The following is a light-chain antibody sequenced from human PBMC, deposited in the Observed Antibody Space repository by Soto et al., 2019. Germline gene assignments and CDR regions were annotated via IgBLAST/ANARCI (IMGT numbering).Light chain of an antibody. CDR3: KQYMSYLCT. CDR2: DAS. Sequence: DIPMTQSPSSLSASVGDRVTITCQSSQDIRPHLTWFQQKPGKAPKLLIYDASSLESGVPSRFRGTGSGTEFTLNIRSLKPDDLASYYCKQYMSYLCTFGNGTNVEIK. V-gene: IGKV1-5*01. J-gene: IGKJ1*01. CDR1: QDIRPH.